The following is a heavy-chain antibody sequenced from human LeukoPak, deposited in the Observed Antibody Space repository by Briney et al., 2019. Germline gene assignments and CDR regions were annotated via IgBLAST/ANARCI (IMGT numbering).Heavy chain of an antibody. Sequence: SETLSLTCTVSGGSISSYYWSWIRQPPGKGLEWIGYIYYSGSTNYNPSLKSRVTISVDTSKNQFSLKLSSVTAADTAVYHCARSPGGMDVWGQGTAVTVSS. CDR3: ARSPGGMDV. J-gene: IGHJ6*02. CDR2: IYYSGST. V-gene: IGHV4-59*01. CDR1: GGSISSYY.